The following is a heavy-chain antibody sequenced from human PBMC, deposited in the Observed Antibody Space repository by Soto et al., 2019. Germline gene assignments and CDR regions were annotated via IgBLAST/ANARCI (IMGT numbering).Heavy chain of an antibody. V-gene: IGHV3-30-3*01. Sequence: LXLSCAASAFTFSIYAMHWVLQAPGKGLEWVAVISYDGSNKYYADSVKGRFTISRDNSKNTLYLQMNSLRAEDTAVYYCARDGKLYYFEYWGQGTLVTVSS. CDR1: AFTFSIYA. J-gene: IGHJ4*02. D-gene: IGHD1-26*01. CDR2: ISYDGSNK. CDR3: ARDGKLYYFEY.